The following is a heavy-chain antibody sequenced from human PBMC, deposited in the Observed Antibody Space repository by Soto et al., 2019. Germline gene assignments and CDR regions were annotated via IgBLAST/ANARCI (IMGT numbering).Heavy chain of an antibody. CDR2: IYYGGST. CDR3: ARDRDSSGYYYDY. Sequence: PSETLSLTCTVSGGSISSGDYYWSWIRQPPGKGLEWIGYIYYGGSTYYNPSLKSRVTISVDTSKNQFSLKLSSVTAADTAVYYCARDRDSSGYYYDYWGQGTLVTVSS. J-gene: IGHJ4*02. D-gene: IGHD3-22*01. CDR1: GGSISSGDYY. V-gene: IGHV4-30-4*01.